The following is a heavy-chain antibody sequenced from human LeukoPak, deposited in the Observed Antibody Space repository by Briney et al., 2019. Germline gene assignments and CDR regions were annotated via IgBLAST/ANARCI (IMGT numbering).Heavy chain of an antibody. J-gene: IGHJ4*02. Sequence: PGGSPRLSCAASGFTFSSYSMSWVRQAPGKGLEWVSYITSTSSTVYYADSVKGRFTVSRDNDKNSLYLQMNSLRDEDTAMCYCARVGDGCSVNYFDFWGQGTRVTVSS. CDR3: ARVGDGCSVNYFDF. CDR1: GFTFSSYS. D-gene: IGHD5-24*01. V-gene: IGHV3-48*02. CDR2: ITSTSSTV.